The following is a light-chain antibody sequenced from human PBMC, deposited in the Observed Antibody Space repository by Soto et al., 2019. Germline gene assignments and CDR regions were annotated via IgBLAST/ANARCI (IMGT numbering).Light chain of an antibody. CDR3: QQYVNSPRT. V-gene: IGKV3-20*01. CDR2: GAS. CDR1: QSVSSSY. Sequence: EIVLTQSPGTLSLSPGERATLSCRASQSVSSSYLAWYQQKPGQAPRLLIYGASSRATGIPDRFSGSGSGTAFTLTISRLEPEDFAVYYCQQYVNSPRTFGQGTKVEIK. J-gene: IGKJ1*01.